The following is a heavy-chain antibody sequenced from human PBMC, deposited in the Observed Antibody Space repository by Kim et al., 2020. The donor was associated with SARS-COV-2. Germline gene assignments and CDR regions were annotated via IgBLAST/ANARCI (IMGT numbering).Heavy chain of an antibody. Sequence: SETLSLTCTVSGGSISSSSYYWGWIRQPPGKGLEWIGSIYYSGSTYYNPSLKSRVTISVDTSKNQFSLKLSSVTAADTAVYYCVVTAIRGGWSWGQGTLVTVSS. CDR3: VVTAIRGGWS. D-gene: IGHD2-21*02. CDR2: IYYSGST. V-gene: IGHV4-39*01. J-gene: IGHJ4*02. CDR1: GGSISSSSYY.